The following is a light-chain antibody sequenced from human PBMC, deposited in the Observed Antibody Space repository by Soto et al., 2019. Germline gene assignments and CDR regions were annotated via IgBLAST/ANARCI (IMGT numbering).Light chain of an antibody. CDR2: DVS. Sequence: QSALTQPASVSGSPGQSITISCTGTSSDVGRYNYVSWYQQHPGKAPKLMIYDVSNRPSGVSNRFSGSKSGNTASLTISGLQAEDEADYYCSSYTSSSTVVFGAGTKLTVL. CDR3: SSYTSSSTVV. J-gene: IGLJ2*01. CDR1: SSDVGRYNY. V-gene: IGLV2-14*01.